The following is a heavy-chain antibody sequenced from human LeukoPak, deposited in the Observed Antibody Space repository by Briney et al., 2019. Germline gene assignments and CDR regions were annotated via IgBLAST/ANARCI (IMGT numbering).Heavy chain of an antibody. Sequence: PGGSLRLSCAASGFTFSSYGMHWVRQAPGKGLEWVAVISYDGSNKYYADSVKGRFTISRDNSKNTLYLQMNSLRAEDTAVYYCAKDYDFWSGYPSPLAGYMDVWGKGTTVTVSS. CDR2: ISYDGSNK. V-gene: IGHV3-30*18. CDR1: GFTFSSYG. D-gene: IGHD3-3*01. CDR3: AKDYDFWSGYPSPLAGYMDV. J-gene: IGHJ6*03.